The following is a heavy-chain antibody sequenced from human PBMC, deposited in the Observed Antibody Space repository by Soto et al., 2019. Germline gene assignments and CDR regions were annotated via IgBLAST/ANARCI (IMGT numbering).Heavy chain of an antibody. J-gene: IGHJ5*02. CDR1: FPFVRKR. Sequence: EVQVVESGGGLVKPGGSLPPSGNFPFVRKRLTWVRKVPGKGRGWVASISRGAAYIKYADSVQGRFTISRDNAKSSVSLQMSSLRVEDTAVYFCTRDEGGSYDSWFHPWGQGTQVTVSA. V-gene: IGHV3-21*01. CDR3: TRDEGGSYDSWFHP. CDR2: ISRGAAYI. D-gene: IGHD1-26*01.